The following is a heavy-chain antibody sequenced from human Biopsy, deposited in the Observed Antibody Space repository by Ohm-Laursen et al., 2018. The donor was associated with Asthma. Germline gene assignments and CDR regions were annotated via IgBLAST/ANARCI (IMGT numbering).Heavy chain of an antibody. J-gene: IGHJ4*02. CDR3: ARPRWGPYGY. CDR2: ISSSSSTI. Sequence: GSLRLSFAASGFTFSSYSMNWVRQAPGKGLERGSYISSSSSTIYYADSVKGRFTISRDNAKNSLYLQMNSLRDEDTAVYYCARPRWGPYGYWGQGTLVTVSS. CDR1: GFTFSSYS. D-gene: IGHD4-17*01. V-gene: IGHV3-48*02.